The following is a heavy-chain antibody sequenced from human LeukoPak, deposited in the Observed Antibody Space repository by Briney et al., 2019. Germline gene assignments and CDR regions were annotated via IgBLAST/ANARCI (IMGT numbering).Heavy chain of an antibody. D-gene: IGHD3-10*01. CDR1: GFTFDDYA. J-gene: IGHJ6*02. Sequence: GGSLRLSCAASGFTFDDYAMHWVRQAPGKGLEWVSSISSSSSYIYYADSVKGRFTISRDNSKNTLYLQMNSLRAEDTAVYYCAKGGITMVRGALDVWGQGTTVTVSS. CDR3: AKGGITMVRGALDV. CDR2: ISSSSSYI. V-gene: IGHV3-21*01.